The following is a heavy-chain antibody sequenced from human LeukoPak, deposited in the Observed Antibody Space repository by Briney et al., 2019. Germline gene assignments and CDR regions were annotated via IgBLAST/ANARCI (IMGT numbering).Heavy chain of an antibody. D-gene: IGHD2-2*01. V-gene: IGHV3-11*01. CDR1: GFTFSDYF. CDR2: ISTTYATI. J-gene: IGHJ4*02. Sequence: GGSLRLSCAASGFTFSDYFMAWIRQAPGKGLEWVSYISTTYATICYVDSVKGRFSISWDNAENSLYLQMNSLRAEDTAVYYCASQYCTSSTCYVDYWGQGTLVTVSS. CDR3: ASQYCTSSTCYVDY.